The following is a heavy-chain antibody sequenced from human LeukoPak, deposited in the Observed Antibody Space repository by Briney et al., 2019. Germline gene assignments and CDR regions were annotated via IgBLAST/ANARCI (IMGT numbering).Heavy chain of an antibody. V-gene: IGHV3-74*01. CDR1: GLIFRNYA. CDR2: ISDGGSTT. J-gene: IGHJ4*02. Sequence: GGSLRLSCTASGLIFRNYAMTWVRQAPRKGLVWVTRISDGGSTTTYADSVKGRFTISRDNAKNTLYLQMNGLRAEDTAVYYCSRSAYYDGSGNYYDYWGQGTLVTVSS. CDR3: SRSAYYDGSGNYYDY. D-gene: IGHD3-22*01.